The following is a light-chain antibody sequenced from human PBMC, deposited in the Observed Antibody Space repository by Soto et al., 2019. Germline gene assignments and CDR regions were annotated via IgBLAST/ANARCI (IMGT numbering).Light chain of an antibody. Sequence: DIQMTQSPSSLSASIGDRVTITCRASQGIGDYLAWYQQRPGQVPKLLIYGASSLESGVPSRFRGSGSGTDFTLTISSLQPEDVATYYCQNYKSVPRTFGQGTKVEI. CDR1: QGIGDY. V-gene: IGKV1-27*01. J-gene: IGKJ1*01. CDR2: GAS. CDR3: QNYKSVPRT.